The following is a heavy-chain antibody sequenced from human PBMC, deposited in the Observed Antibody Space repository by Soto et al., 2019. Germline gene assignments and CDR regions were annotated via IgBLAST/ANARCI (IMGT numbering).Heavy chain of an antibody. CDR2: IKPDGSVT. CDR1: DFTFRTSW. V-gene: IGHV3-7*03. D-gene: IGHD3-16*01. CDR3: FGGNGGPQ. Sequence: GGSLRLSCETSDFTFRTSWMSWVRQAPGKGLEWVANIKPDGSVTNYEDSVKGRFTISRDNVRNSVSLQMNSLRVEDTAVYFCFGGNGGPQWGQGTLVTVSS. J-gene: IGHJ4*02.